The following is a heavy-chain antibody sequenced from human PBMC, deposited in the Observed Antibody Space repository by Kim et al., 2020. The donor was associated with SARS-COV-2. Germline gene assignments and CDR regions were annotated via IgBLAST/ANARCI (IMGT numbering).Heavy chain of an antibody. D-gene: IGHD6-19*01. V-gene: IGHV5-51*01. CDR3: ARFRDVRAVAGNGIYYYYGMDV. CDR2: IYPGDSDT. J-gene: IGHJ6*02. Sequence: GESLKISCKGSGYSFTSYWIGWVRQMPGKGLEWMGIIYPGDSDTRYSPSFQGQVTISADKSISTAYLQWSSLKAADTAMYYCARFRDVRAVAGNGIYYYYGMDVWGQGTTVTVSS. CDR1: GYSFTSYW.